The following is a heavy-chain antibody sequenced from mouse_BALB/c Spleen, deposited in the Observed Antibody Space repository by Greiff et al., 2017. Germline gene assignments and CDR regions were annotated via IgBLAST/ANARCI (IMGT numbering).Heavy chain of an antibody. V-gene: IGHV5-4*02. J-gene: IGHJ3*01. CDR3: AREGDYDLFAY. Sequence: EVQLVESGGGLVKPGGSLKLSCAASGFTFSDYYMYWVRQTPEKRLEWVATISDGGSYTYYPDSVKGRFTISRDNAKNNLYLQMSSLKSEDTAMYYCAREGDYDLFAYWGQGTLVTVSA. CDR2: ISDGGSYT. CDR1: GFTFSDYY. D-gene: IGHD2-4*01.